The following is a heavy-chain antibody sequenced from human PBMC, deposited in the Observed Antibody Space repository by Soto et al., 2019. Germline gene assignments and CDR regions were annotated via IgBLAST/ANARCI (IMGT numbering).Heavy chain of an antibody. CDR1: GFTFSSYG. Sequence: GGSLRLSCAASGFTFSSYGMHWVRQAPGKGLEWVAVIWYDGSNKYYADSVKGRFTISRDNSKNTLYLQMNSLRAEDTAVYYCARSMTTVTRGPEDYWGQGTLVTVSS. J-gene: IGHJ4*02. V-gene: IGHV3-33*01. D-gene: IGHD4-4*01. CDR2: IWYDGSNK. CDR3: ARSMTTVTRGPEDY.